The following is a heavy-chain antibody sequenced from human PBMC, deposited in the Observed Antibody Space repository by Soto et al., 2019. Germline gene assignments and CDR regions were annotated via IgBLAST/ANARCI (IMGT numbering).Heavy chain of an antibody. D-gene: IGHD6-19*01. Sequence: QVQLVQSGAEVKKPGASVKVSCKASGYTFTSYAMHWVRQAPGQRLEWMGWINAGNGNTKYSQKFQGRVTITRDTSASTAYMELISLRSEDTAVYYCERGSRLERWFDPWGQGTLVTVSS. J-gene: IGHJ5*02. V-gene: IGHV1-3*01. CDR1: GYTFTSYA. CDR2: INAGNGNT. CDR3: ERGSRLERWFDP.